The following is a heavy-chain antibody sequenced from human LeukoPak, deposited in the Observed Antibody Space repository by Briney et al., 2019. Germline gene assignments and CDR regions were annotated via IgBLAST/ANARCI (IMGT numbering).Heavy chain of an antibody. Sequence: PSETLPLTCTVSGGSISSSSYYWGWIRQPPGKGLEWIGSIYYSGRTYYNPSLKSRVTISVDTSKNQFSLKLSSVTAADTAVYYCARHVGYSYGYLDYWGQGALVNVSS. CDR3: ARHVGYSYGYLDY. V-gene: IGHV4-39*01. CDR2: IYYSGRT. J-gene: IGHJ4*02. CDR1: GGSISSSSYY. D-gene: IGHD5-18*01.